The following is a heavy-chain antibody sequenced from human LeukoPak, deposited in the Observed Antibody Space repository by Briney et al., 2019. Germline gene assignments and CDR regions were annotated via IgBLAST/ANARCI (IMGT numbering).Heavy chain of an antibody. CDR1: GGSISGYY. Sequence: SETLSLTCTVSGGSISGYYWSWIRQSPGKGLECIGYIYYSGSTIYNPSLKSRVTISVDTSKNLFSLRLNSVTAADTAVYYCARLFHPALSGNYPLDYWGQGTLVTVSS. CDR2: IYYSGST. J-gene: IGHJ4*02. D-gene: IGHD1-26*01. V-gene: IGHV4-59*01. CDR3: ARLFHPALSGNYPLDY.